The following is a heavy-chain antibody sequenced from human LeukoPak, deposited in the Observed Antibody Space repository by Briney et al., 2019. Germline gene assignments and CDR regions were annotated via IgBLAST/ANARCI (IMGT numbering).Heavy chain of an antibody. CDR1: GLTFGNAW. CDR3: TTYRYSYGSTGYSYFDY. CDR2: ITSKTSGEAT. J-gene: IGHJ4*02. D-gene: IGHD3-22*01. Sequence: GGSLRLSCAASGLTFGNAWMSWVRQAPGKGLEWVARITSKTSGEATAYAAPVRGRFTISRDDSKATLYLQMDSLETEDTAIYYCTTYRYSYGSTGYSYFDYWGQGILVTVSS. V-gene: IGHV3-15*01.